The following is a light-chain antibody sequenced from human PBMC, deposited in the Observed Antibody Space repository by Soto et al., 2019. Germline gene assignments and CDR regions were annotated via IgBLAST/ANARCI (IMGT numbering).Light chain of an antibody. V-gene: IGLV1-44*01. Sequence: QAVVTQPPSASGTPGQRVTISCSGSSSNIGSNTVNWYQQLPGTAPKLLIYSNNQRPSGVPDQFSGSKSGTSASLAISGLQSEDEADYYCAAWDDSLNGVVFGGGTKVTVL. CDR3: AAWDDSLNGVV. J-gene: IGLJ2*01. CDR1: SSNIGSNT. CDR2: SNN.